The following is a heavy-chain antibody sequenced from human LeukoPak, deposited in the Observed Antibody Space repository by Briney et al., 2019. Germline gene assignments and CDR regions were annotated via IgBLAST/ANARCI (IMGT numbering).Heavy chain of an antibody. V-gene: IGHV1-8*01. CDR3: ASGVHVDGSGSYYLDY. D-gene: IGHD3-10*01. CDR2: MNPNSGNT. Sequence: ASVKVSCKASGYTFTSPDINWVRQATGQGLEWMGWMNPNSGNTGYAQKFQGRVTMTRNTSISTAYMELSSLRSEDTAVYYCASGVHVDGSGSYYLDYWGQGTLVTVSS. J-gene: IGHJ4*02. CDR1: GYTFTSPD.